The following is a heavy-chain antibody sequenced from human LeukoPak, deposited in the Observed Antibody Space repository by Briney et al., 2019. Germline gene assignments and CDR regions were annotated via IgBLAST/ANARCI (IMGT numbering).Heavy chain of an antibody. CDR1: GFTVSSNY. CDR3: ARGRRGSYYDILTGYTFDY. Sequence: PGGSLRLSCAASGFTVSSNYMSWVRQAPGKGLEWVSVIYSGGSTYYADSVKGRFTISRDNSKNTLYLQMNSLRAEDTAVYYCARGRRGSYYDILTGYTFDYWGQGTLVTVSS. CDR2: IYSGGST. D-gene: IGHD3-9*01. J-gene: IGHJ4*02. V-gene: IGHV3-66*01.